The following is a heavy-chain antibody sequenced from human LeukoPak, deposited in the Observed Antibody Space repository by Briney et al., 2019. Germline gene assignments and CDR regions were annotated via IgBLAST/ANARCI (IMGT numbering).Heavy chain of an antibody. CDR2: MNPNSGNT. Sequence: ASVKVSCKASGYTFTSYGISWVRQAPGQGLEWMGWMNPNSGNTGYAQKFQGRVTMTRNTSISTAYMELSSLRSEDTAVYYCARVEGNYYYMDVWGKGTTVTISS. CDR3: ARVEGNYYYMDV. V-gene: IGHV1-8*02. CDR1: GYTFTSYG. J-gene: IGHJ6*03.